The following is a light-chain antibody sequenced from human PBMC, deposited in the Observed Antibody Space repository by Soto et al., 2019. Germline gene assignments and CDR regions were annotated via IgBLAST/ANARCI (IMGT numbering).Light chain of an antibody. CDR2: DAS. CDR3: QQYNSYSGT. J-gene: IGKJ1*01. V-gene: IGKV1-5*01. Sequence: DIQMTQSPSTLSASVGDRVTITCRASQSISNWLAWYQQKPGKAPKLLIYDASSLEGGVPSRFSGSGSGTEFTLTINSLQPDDFATYYCQQYNSYSGTFGQGTKVEIK. CDR1: QSISNW.